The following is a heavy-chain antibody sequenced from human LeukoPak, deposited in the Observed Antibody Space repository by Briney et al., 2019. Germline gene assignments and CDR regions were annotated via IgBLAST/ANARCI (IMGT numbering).Heavy chain of an antibody. CDR3: ARGVRELRYFDWLNYYYYMDV. CDR1: GGTFSNYA. J-gene: IGHJ6*03. CDR2: IIPVFGTA. D-gene: IGHD3-9*01. Sequence: SVKVSCKASGGTFSNYAISWVRQAPGQGLEWMGGIIPVFGTANYAQKFQDKITITADTSTITAYMELSSLRSEDTAVYFCARGVRELRYFDWLNYYYYMDVWGKGTTVTISS. V-gene: IGHV1-69*06.